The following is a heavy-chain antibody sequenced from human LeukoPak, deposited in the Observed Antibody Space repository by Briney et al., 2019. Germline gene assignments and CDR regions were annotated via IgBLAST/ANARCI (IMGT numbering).Heavy chain of an antibody. D-gene: IGHD4-17*01. CDR3: ARSTVTTSLIGY. CDR1: GYTFTGYY. V-gene: IGHV1-2*02. Sequence: ASVKVSCKASGYTFTGYYMHWVRPAPGQGLEWMGWINPNSGGTNYAQKFQGRVTMTRDTSISTAYMELSRLRSDDTAVYYCARSTVTTSLIGYWGQGTLVTVSS. CDR2: INPNSGGT. J-gene: IGHJ4*02.